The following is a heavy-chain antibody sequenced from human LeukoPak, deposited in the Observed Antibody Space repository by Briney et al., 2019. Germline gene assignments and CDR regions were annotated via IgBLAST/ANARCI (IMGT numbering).Heavy chain of an antibody. CDR1: GGSISSSSYY. CDR2: IYYSGST. D-gene: IGHD2-21*02. J-gene: IGHJ4*02. Sequence: SETLSLTCTVSGGSISSSSYYWGWIRQPPGKGLEWIGSIYYSGSTYYNPSLKSRVTISVDTSKNQFSLKLSSVTAADTAVYYCARHVVVTAIIDYWGQGTLVTVSS. V-gene: IGHV4-39*01. CDR3: ARHVVVTAIIDY.